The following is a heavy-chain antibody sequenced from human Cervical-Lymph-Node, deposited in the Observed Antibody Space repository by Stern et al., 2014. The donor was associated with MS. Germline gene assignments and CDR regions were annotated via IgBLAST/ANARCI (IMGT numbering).Heavy chain of an antibody. CDR1: GLTFSSYG. CDR3: AKDLGVIITASYYGMHV. CDR2: ISFDGNIK. D-gene: IGHD3-10*01. Sequence: QVQLVQSGGGVVQPGRSLRLSCAASGLTFSSYGMHWVRQAPGKGLEWVAIISFDGNIKNYADSVKGRFTISRDNSKNTLFLQMDSLRAEDTAVYYCAKDLGVIITASYYGMHVWGQGTTVTVSS. V-gene: IGHV3-30*18. J-gene: IGHJ6*02.